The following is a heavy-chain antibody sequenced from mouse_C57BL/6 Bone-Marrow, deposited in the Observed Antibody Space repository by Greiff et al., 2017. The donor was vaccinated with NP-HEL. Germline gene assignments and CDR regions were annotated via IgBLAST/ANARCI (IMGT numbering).Heavy chain of an antibody. CDR3: AREGYYGSSYVVYAIDY. CDR1: GYTFTSYW. CDR2: IDPSDSYT. D-gene: IGHD1-1*01. V-gene: IGHV1-50*01. J-gene: IGHJ4*01. Sequence: VQLQQPGAELVKPGASVKLSCKASGYTFTSYWMQWVKQRPGQGLEWIGEIDPSDSYTNYNQKFKGKATLTVDTSSSTAYMQLSSLTSEDSAVYYCAREGYYGSSYVVYAIDYWGQGTSVTVSS.